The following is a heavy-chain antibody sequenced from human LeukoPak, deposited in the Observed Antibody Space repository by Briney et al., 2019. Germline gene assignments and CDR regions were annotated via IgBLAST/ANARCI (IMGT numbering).Heavy chain of an antibody. V-gene: IGHV4-59*01. CDR3: ARDSLYNWFDP. CDR2: IYYSGST. CDR1: GGSINSYY. J-gene: IGHJ5*02. Sequence: SETLSLTCTVSGGSINSYYWSWIRQPPGKGLEWIGYIYYSGSTNYNPSLKSRVTISVDTSKNQFSLKLSSVTAADTAVYYCARDSLYNWFDPWGQGTLVTVSS.